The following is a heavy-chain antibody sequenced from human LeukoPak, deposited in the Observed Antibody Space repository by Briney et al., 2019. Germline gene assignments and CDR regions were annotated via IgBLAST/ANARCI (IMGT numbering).Heavy chain of an antibody. D-gene: IGHD3-16*02. CDR1: GGSFSGYY. Sequence: PSETLSLTCAVYGGSFSGYYWSWIRQPPGKGLEWIGEINHSGSTNYNPSLKSRATISVDTSKNQFSLKLSSVTAADTAVYYCARGAGYRGNYYYYYMDXWGKGTTVTVS. CDR3: ARGAGYRGNYYYYYMDX. CDR2: INHSGST. J-gene: IGHJ6*03. V-gene: IGHV4-34*01.